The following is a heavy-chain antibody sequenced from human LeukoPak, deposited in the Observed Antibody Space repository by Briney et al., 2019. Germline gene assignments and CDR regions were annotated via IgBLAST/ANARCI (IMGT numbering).Heavy chain of an antibody. V-gene: IGHV1-69*05. J-gene: IGHJ4*02. Sequence: VKVSCKASGGTFSSYAISWVRQAPGQGLECMGGIIPIFGTANYAQKFQGRVTITTDESTSTAYMELSSLRSEDTAVYYCATETYYYDSSGYTYYFDYWGQGTLVTVSS. CDR3: ATETYYYDSSGYTYYFDY. CDR1: GGTFSSYA. CDR2: IIPIFGTA. D-gene: IGHD3-22*01.